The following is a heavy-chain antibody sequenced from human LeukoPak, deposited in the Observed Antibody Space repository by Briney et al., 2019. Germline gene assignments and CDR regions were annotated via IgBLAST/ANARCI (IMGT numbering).Heavy chain of an antibody. CDR2: IKSNVDGGTT. CDR3: TTAGARDYYDSSGYPFDY. Sequence: PGGSLRLSCGASGFTFNDAWMTWVRQAPGKGLEWIGRIKSNVDGGTTDYAAPLKSTFTISRDDSKNTLYLQMNSLKTEDTAVYYCTTAGARDYYDSSGYPFDYWGQGTLVTVSS. CDR1: GFTFNDAW. D-gene: IGHD3-22*01. J-gene: IGHJ4*02. V-gene: IGHV3-15*01.